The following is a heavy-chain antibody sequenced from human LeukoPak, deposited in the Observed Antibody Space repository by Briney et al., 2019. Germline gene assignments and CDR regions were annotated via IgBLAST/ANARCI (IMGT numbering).Heavy chain of an antibody. Sequence: SEILSLTFNVSGDFITSGTYYWNWIRQPAGKGLEWIGRIYIGGSTNYNPSLKSRVTISVDTSKNQFSLKLSSVTAADTAVYYCARYLDYGGNSRVFQHWGQGTLVTVSS. D-gene: IGHD4-23*01. CDR2: IYIGGST. V-gene: IGHV4-61*02. J-gene: IGHJ1*01. CDR3: ARYLDYGGNSRVFQH. CDR1: GDFITSGTYY.